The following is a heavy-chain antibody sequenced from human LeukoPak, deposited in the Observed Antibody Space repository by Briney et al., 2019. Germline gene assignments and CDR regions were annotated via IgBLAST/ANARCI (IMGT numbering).Heavy chain of an antibody. D-gene: IGHD6-19*01. V-gene: IGHV3-23*01. J-gene: IGHJ6*02. Sequence: QSGGSLRLSCVASGFTFSNYGMTWVRQAPGKGLEWVSTISGSGGSTFYGDSVKGRFSISRDNSNNTLYLQMNSLRAEDTAVYYCAKAMKAGLYYFYCMDVWGQGTTVTVSS. CDR1: GFTFSNYG. CDR3: AKAMKAGLYYFYCMDV. CDR2: ISGSGGST.